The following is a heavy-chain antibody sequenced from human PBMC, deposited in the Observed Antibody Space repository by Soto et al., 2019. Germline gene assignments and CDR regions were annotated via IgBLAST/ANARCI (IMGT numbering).Heavy chain of an antibody. D-gene: IGHD4-17*01. CDR1: GGSISSYY. Sequence: PSETLSLTCTVSGGSISSYYWSWIRQPPGKGLEWIGYIYYSGSTNYNPSLKSRVTISVDTSKNQFSLKLSSVTAADTAVYYCASRSHFLYGDFFRGAFDIWGQGTMVTVSS. CDR3: ASRSHFLYGDFFRGAFDI. CDR2: IYYSGST. V-gene: IGHV4-59*08. J-gene: IGHJ3*02.